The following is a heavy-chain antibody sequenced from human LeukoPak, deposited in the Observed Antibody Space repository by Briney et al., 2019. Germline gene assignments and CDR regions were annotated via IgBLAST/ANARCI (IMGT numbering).Heavy chain of an antibody. J-gene: IGHJ5*02. CDR1: GYTFTSYG. V-gene: IGHV1-18*01. Sequence: GASVKVSCKASGYTFTSYGISWVRQAPGQGLEWMGWISAYNGNTNYAQKLQGRVTMTTDTSTSTAYMELRSLRSDDTAVYYCAREVFTPIVGWFDPWGQGTLVTVSS. D-gene: IGHD2-21*01. CDR2: ISAYNGNT. CDR3: AREVFTPIVGWFDP.